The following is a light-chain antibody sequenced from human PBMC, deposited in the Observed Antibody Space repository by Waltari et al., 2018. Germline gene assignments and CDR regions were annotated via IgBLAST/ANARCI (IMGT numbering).Light chain of an antibody. Sequence: EIVLTQSPATLSLSPGERATLSCRASQRVSSYLAWYQQKPGQVPRLPIQDSSNRATGIRARFSGSGCGTDCTLTISSLGPEDVAFYSCQRRSNWSPGAPFGQGTKLEIK. CDR2: DSS. CDR3: QRRSNWSPGAP. CDR1: QRVSSY. J-gene: IGKJ2*01. V-gene: IGKV3-11*01.